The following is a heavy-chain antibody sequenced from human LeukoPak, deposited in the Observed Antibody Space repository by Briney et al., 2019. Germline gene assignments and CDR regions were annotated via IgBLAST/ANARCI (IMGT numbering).Heavy chain of an antibody. J-gene: IGHJ3*02. V-gene: IGHV3-74*01. Sequence: PGVSLRLSCAASGFTFSSYWMHWVRQAPGTGLVGGSRINTGGNNKVYADSVKGRFTIYRDNAKNTMDLQMNSLRAEDSAVYSCTSGSSSSFSVSGVFDIWGQGTMVTVSS. CDR2: INTGGNNK. D-gene: IGHD6-6*01. CDR1: GFTFSSYW. CDR3: TSGSSSSFSVSGVFDI.